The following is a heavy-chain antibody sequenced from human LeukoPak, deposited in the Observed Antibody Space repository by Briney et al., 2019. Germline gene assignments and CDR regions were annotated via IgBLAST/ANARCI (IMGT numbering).Heavy chain of an antibody. J-gene: IGHJ4*02. CDR1: GFTFSNYA. D-gene: IGHD5-12*01. CDR3: AKVRKATENDY. Sequence: GGSLRLSCAASGFTFSNYAISWVRQAPGKGLEWVSTISGSGGSTYYADSVKGRFTISRDNSKNTLYLQMNSLRAEDTAVYYCAKVRKATENDYWGQGTLVTVSS. V-gene: IGHV3-23*01. CDR2: ISGSGGST.